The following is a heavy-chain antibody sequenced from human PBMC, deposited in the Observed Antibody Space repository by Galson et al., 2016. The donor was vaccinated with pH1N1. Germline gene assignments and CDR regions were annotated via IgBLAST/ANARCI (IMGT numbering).Heavy chain of an antibody. V-gene: IGHV3-20*04. D-gene: IGHD3-10*01. CDR1: GFTFNEYG. Sequence: SLRLSCAASGFTFNEYGMNWVRQAPGKGLEWVSGVIWNGGGPGYADSVKGRFTISRDNAKKSLYLQLNSLRAEDTAVYYCVRKNYGDAFDIWGRGTMVTVSS. CDR3: VRKNYGDAFDI. J-gene: IGHJ3*02. CDR2: VIWNGGGP.